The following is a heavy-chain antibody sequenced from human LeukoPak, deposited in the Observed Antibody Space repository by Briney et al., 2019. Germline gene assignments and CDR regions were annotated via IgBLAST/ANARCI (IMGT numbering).Heavy chain of an antibody. CDR1: GDSFSSHY. Sequence: SETLSLTCAVSGDSFSSHYWTWIRQPPGGGLEWIGDISYIGTTNYNPSLQSRVTISIDTSKNQFSLKLSSVTTADTAVYYCARDLVTVTKGFDLWGLGTMVSVSS. D-gene: IGHD4-17*01. J-gene: IGHJ3*01. CDR2: ISYIGTT. CDR3: ARDLVTVTKGFDL. V-gene: IGHV4-59*11.